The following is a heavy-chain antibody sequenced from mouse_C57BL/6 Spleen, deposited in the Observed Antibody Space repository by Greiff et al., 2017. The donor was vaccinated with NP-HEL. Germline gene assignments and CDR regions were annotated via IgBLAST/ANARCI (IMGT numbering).Heavy chain of an antibody. J-gene: IGHJ3*01. Sequence: EVKVVESGGGLVKPGGSLKLSCAASGFTFSDYGMHWVRQAPEKGLEWVAYISSGSSTIYYADTVKGRFTISRDNAKNTLFLQMTSLRSEDTAMYYCARRDYGSSWAWFAYWGQGTLVTVSA. CDR3: ARRDYGSSWAWFAY. CDR1: GFTFSDYG. CDR2: ISSGSSTI. V-gene: IGHV5-17*01. D-gene: IGHD1-1*01.